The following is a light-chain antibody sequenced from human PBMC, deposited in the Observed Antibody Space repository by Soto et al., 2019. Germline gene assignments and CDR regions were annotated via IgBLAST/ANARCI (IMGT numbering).Light chain of an antibody. J-gene: IGKJ4*01. CDR3: QQRSKWPLT. CDR1: QSVSSG. V-gene: IGKV3-11*01. CDR2: DAS. Sequence: EIVLTQSPATLSLSPGERATLSCRASQSVSSGLAWYQQKPGQAPRLLIYDASNRATGIPARFSGSGSGTDFTLTVSSLEPEDFAVYYCQQRSKWPLTFGGGTKVEIK.